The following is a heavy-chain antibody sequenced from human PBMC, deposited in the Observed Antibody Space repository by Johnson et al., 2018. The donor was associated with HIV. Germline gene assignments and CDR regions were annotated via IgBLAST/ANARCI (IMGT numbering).Heavy chain of an antibody. D-gene: IGHD3-10*01. J-gene: IGHJ3*01. CDR3: ARAEIYEGRIGDFAFDV. Sequence: VQLVESGGGLVQPGRSLRLSCAASGFTFDDYTMHWVRQAPGTGLEWVSLISWDGGSTYYATSVKGRFTISRDNSKNSLYLQMKSLRTEDTALYYCARAEIYEGRIGDFAFDVWGQGTMVTVSS. CDR1: GFTFDDYT. V-gene: IGHV3-43*01. CDR2: ISWDGGST.